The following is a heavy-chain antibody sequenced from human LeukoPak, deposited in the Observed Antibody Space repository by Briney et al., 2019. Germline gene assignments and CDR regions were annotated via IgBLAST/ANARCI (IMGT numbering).Heavy chain of an antibody. CDR3: AKGEYYYDSSGYSDAFDI. CDR2: IRYDGSNK. Sequence: GGSLRLSCAASGFTFSSYAMHWVRQAPGKGLEWVAFIRYDGSNKYYADSVKGRFTISRDNSKNTLYLQMNSLRAEDTAVYYCAKGEYYYDSSGYSDAFDIWGQGTMVTVSS. D-gene: IGHD3-22*01. CDR1: GFTFSSYA. J-gene: IGHJ3*02. V-gene: IGHV3-30*02.